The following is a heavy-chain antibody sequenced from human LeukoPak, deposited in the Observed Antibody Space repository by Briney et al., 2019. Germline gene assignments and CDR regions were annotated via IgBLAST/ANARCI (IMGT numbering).Heavy chain of an antibody. CDR3: ARDVAGARSY. Sequence: PGGSLRLSCAASGCTFSSYWMHWFRQAPGKGLVWVSRIDTDGRTTNYADSVRGRFTIYRDNVQNTLYLQMNSLTAEDTAVYYCARDVAGARSYWGQGALVSVSS. CDR1: GCTFSSYW. D-gene: IGHD3-10*01. CDR2: IDTDGRTT. V-gene: IGHV3-74*01. J-gene: IGHJ4*02.